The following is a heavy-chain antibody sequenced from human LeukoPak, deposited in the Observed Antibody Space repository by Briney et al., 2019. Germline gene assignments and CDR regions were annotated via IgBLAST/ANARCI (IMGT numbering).Heavy chain of an antibody. Sequence: KPSETLSLTCTVSGGSISSSYWSWIRQPPGKGLEWIGYISYIGSTNYNPSLRSRVAISIDTSKNQFSLKLSSVTAADTAVYYCARLYGTSWYGFDYWGQGTLVTVSS. D-gene: IGHD6-13*01. CDR2: ISYIGST. J-gene: IGHJ4*02. V-gene: IGHV4-59*01. CDR1: GGSISSSY. CDR3: ARLYGTSWYGFDY.